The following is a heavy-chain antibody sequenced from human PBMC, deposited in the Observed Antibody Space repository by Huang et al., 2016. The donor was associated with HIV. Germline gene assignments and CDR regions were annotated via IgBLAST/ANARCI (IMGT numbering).Heavy chain of an antibody. V-gene: IGHV1-24*01. CDR2: FEPEIGET. CDR1: EYTLTELS. Sequence: QVQLVQSRAEVKKPGASVKVSCKVSEYTLTELSIHWVREPPGKGLEWMGGFEPEIGETIYAQKVHGRVTMTADTSTETAFMELSGLRPEDTAVYYCATGFDVFFDFWGQGTLVTVSS. D-gene: IGHD3-9*01. CDR3: ATGFDVFFDF. J-gene: IGHJ4*02.